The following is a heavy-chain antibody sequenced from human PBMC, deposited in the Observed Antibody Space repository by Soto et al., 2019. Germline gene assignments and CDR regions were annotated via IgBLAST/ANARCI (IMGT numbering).Heavy chain of an antibody. D-gene: IGHD2-8*01. V-gene: IGHV1-69*04. Sequence: ASVKVSCKASGGTFSSYTISWVRQAPGQGLEWMGRIIPILGIANYAQKFQGRVTITADKSTSTAYMELSSLRSEDTAVYYCAREVLGTSERAPFDYWGQGTLVTVSS. CDR2: IIPILGIA. CDR3: AREVLGTSERAPFDY. J-gene: IGHJ4*02. CDR1: GGTFSSYT.